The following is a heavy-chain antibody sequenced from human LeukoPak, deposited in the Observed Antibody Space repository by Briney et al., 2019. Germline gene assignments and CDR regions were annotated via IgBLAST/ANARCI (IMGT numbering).Heavy chain of an antibody. D-gene: IGHD3-3*01. CDR1: GYTSSGYY. CDR3: ATGYYDFWSGYYRTGY. V-gene: IGHV1-2*02. Sequence: ASVKVSCKASGYTSSGYYMHWVRQAPGQGLEWMGWINPSSGGTNYAQKFQGRVTMTEDTSTDTAYMELSSLRSEDTAVYYCATGYYDFWSGYYRTGYWGQGTLVTVSS. J-gene: IGHJ4*02. CDR2: INPSSGGT.